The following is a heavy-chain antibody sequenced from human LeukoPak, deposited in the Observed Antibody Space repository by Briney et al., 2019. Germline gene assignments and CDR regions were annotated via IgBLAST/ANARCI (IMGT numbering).Heavy chain of an antibody. CDR2: IYSRGST. V-gene: IGHV4-39*07. Sequence: SETLSLTCIVSGGSISSSNYYWGWIRQSPGKGLEWIGSIYSRGSTYYNPSLKSRVIVSSDMSKNQFSLMLDSVTAADTAVYYCARDRGQYGSGNRGFTWFDAWGQGTLVTVSS. J-gene: IGHJ5*02. CDR1: GGSISSSNYY. CDR3: ARDRGQYGSGNRGFTWFDA. D-gene: IGHD3-10*01.